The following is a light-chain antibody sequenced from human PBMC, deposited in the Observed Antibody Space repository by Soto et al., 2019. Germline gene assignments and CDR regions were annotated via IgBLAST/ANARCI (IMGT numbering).Light chain of an antibody. CDR3: QKYNSAPLT. V-gene: IGKV1-27*01. Sequence: DIQMTQSPSSLSASVGDRVTITCRASQGISNYLAWYQQKPGKIPKLLIYAASTLRSGVPSRFSGSGSGTDFPLTISSLQPQDVATYYCQKYNSAPLTFGGGTKVEIK. J-gene: IGKJ4*01. CDR1: QGISNY. CDR2: AAS.